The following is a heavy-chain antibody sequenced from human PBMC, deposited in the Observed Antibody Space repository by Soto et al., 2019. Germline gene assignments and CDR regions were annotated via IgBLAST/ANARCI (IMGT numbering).Heavy chain of an antibody. J-gene: IGHJ5*02. CDR1: GGSISSYY. V-gene: IGHV4-59*01. D-gene: IGHD3-9*01. Sequence: SETLSLTCTVSGGSISSYYWSWIRQPPGKGLEWIGYIYYSGSTNYNPSLKSRVTISVDTSKNQFSLKLSSVTAADTAVYYCARRRTYYDMLTGYYNWFDPWGQGTLVTVSS. CDR3: ARRRTYYDMLTGYYNWFDP. CDR2: IYYSGST.